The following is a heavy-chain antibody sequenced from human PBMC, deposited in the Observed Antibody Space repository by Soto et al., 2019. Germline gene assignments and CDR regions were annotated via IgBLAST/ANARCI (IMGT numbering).Heavy chain of an antibody. CDR2: IIPIFGTA. D-gene: IGHD2-15*01. CDR1: GGTFSSYA. J-gene: IGHJ6*02. V-gene: IGHV1-69*13. CDR3: ARAPSGYCSGGSCYRPRGNYYYGMDV. Sequence: SVKVSCKASGGTFSSYAISWVRQAPGQGLEWMGGIIPIFGTANYAQKFQGRVTITADESTSTAYMELSSLRSEDTAVYYCARAPSGYCSGGSCYRPRGNYYYGMDVWGQGTTVTVSS.